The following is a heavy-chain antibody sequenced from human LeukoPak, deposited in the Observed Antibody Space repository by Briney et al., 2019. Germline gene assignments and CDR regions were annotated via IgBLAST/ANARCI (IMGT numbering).Heavy chain of an antibody. CDR1: GFTFSHYW. D-gene: IGHD2-15*01. CDR2: IKPDGSDK. Sequence: GGPLRLSCAASGFTFSHYWMSWVRQAPGKGLEWVANIKPDGSDKYYVDSVKGRSTISRDNAKNTLYLEMDSLRAEDTAVYYCAREDMWAFDMWGQGTMVTVSS. V-gene: IGHV3-7*01. J-gene: IGHJ3*02. CDR3: AREDMWAFDM.